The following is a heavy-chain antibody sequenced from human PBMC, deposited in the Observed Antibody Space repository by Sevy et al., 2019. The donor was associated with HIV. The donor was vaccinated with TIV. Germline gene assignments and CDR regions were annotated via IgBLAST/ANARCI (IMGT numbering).Heavy chain of an antibody. V-gene: IGHV4-30-4*01. Sequence: SETLSLTCTVSGGSISSGDYYWSWIRQPPGKGLEWIGYIYYSGSTSNNPSLKSRATISVDTSKNQFSLKLSSVTAADTAVYYCARALDYYDSSGYYYVGGFDYWGQGTLVTVS. D-gene: IGHD3-22*01. CDR1: GGSISSGDYY. CDR3: ARALDYYDSSGYYYVGGFDY. CDR2: IYYSGST. J-gene: IGHJ4*02.